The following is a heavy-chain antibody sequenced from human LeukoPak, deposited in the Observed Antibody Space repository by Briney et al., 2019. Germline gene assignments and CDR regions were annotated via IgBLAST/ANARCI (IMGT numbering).Heavy chain of an antibody. J-gene: IGHJ4*02. Sequence: GGSLRLSCSASDLSFKNVWMSWVRQAPGKGLEWVGRISSKSDGGTTDYAAPVKGRFTILRDDSTNTLSLQMSSLKAEDTALYFCITEPHDYGDFTFGYWGQGTLVTVSS. CDR3: ITEPHDYGDFTFGY. CDR1: DLSFKNVW. D-gene: IGHD4-17*01. V-gene: IGHV3-15*01. CDR2: ISSKSDGGTT.